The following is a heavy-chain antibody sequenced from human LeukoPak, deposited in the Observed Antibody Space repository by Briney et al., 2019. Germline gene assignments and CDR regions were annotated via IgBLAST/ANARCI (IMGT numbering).Heavy chain of an antibody. J-gene: IGHJ4*02. CDR3: ARLRRYYYDSSGYHDGYYFDY. CDR1: GSLFTSYW. CDR2: IYPGDSDT. D-gene: IGHD3-22*01. V-gene: IGHV5-51*01. Sequence: GASLQISCKGSGSLFTSYWIGWVRPLPGKGLEWMGIIYPGDSDTRYSPSFQGQVTISADKSISTAYLQWSSLKASDTAMYYCARLRRYYYDSSGYHDGYYFDYWGQGTLVTVSS.